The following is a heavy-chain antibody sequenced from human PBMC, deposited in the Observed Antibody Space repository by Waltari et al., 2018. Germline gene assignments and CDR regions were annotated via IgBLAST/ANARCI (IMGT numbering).Heavy chain of an antibody. Sequence: VQLVESGGAVLQPGESLRLSCAASGFTFNDFAMHWVRQVPGKGLEVCSLSSCDGHGASYGDSVRGRFTISRDNSENSLFLQMNSLQTEDTAFYYCVKDISSLGDTPDAYFDYWGQGTLVTVSS. CDR3: VKDISSLGDTPDAYFDY. CDR2: SSCDGHGA. J-gene: IGHJ4*02. V-gene: IGHV3-43*01. D-gene: IGHD3-3*01. CDR1: GFTFNDFA.